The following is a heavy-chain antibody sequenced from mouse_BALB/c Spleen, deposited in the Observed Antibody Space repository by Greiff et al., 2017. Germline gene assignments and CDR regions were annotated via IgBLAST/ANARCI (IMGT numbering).Heavy chain of an antibody. J-gene: IGHJ1*01. CDR2: IYPGSGST. CDR3: ARKYGNYVGYWYFDV. D-gene: IGHD2-10*02. Sequence: VQLQQPGAELVKPGTSVKLSCKASGYNFTSYWINWVKLSPGQGLEWIGDIYPGSGSTNYNEKFKSKATLTVDTSSSTAYMQLSSLASEDSALYYCARKYGNYVGYWYFDVWGAGTTVTVSS. V-gene: IGHV1-55*01. CDR1: GYNFTSYW.